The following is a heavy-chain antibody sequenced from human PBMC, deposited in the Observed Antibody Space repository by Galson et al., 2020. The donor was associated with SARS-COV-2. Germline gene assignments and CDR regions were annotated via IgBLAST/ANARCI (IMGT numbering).Heavy chain of an antibody. Sequence: ASVKVSCKVFGDSITSYGINWVRQAPGQGLEWMGIINPSGGGTTYAQKFQGRVTMTRDTSTSTVYMELSSLRSEDTAVYYCARDSQGGNDYNYLLFWGQGTLVTVSS. CDR3: ARDSQGGNDYNYLLF. D-gene: IGHD4-4*01. CDR1: GDSITSYG. J-gene: IGHJ4*02. V-gene: IGHV1-46*01. CDR2: INPSGGGT.